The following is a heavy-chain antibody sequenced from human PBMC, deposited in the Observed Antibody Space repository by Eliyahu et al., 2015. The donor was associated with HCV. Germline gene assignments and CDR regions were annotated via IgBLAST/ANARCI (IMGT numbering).Heavy chain of an antibody. Sequence: EVQLVESGGGLVQPGRSLRLSCXASGFTFDDYAMHWVRQAPGKGLEWVSGISWNSGSIGYADSVKGRFTISRDNAKNSLYLQMNSLRAEDTALYYCARGFLEEGFDYWGQGTLVTVSS. D-gene: IGHD3-3*01. J-gene: IGHJ4*02. CDR1: GFTFDDYA. CDR3: ARGFLEEGFDY. V-gene: IGHV3-9*01. CDR2: ISWNSGSI.